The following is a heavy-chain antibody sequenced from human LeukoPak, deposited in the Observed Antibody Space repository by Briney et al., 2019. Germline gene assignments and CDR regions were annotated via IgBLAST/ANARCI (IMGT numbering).Heavy chain of an antibody. D-gene: IGHD5-12*01. CDR3: ARVFGEWLRYYYYGMDV. CDR2: INPNSGGT. J-gene: IGHJ6*02. Sequence: ASVKVSCKASGHTFTSYYMLWVRQAPGQGLEWMGRINPNSGGTNYAQKFQGRVTMTRDTSISTAYMELSRLRSDDTAVYYCARVFGEWLRYYYYGMDVRGQGTTVTVSS. V-gene: IGHV1-2*06. CDR1: GHTFTSYY.